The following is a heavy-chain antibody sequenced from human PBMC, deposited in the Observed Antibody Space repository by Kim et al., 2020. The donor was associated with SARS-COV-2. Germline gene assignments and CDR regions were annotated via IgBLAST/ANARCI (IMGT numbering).Heavy chain of an antibody. CDR2: IWYDGSNA. D-gene: IGHD6-13*01. J-gene: IGHJ4*02. CDR3: VRNTGLGAVGTMDF. Sequence: GGSLRLSCAASGFTFSHHAMHWVRQAPGKGLEWVAVIWYDGSNAYYGDSVKGRFTSSRDNSKNMLYLQMNSLRVEDTGVYYCVRNTGLGAVGTMDFWGQGTPVTVSS. CDR1: GFTFSHHA. V-gene: IGHV3-33*01.